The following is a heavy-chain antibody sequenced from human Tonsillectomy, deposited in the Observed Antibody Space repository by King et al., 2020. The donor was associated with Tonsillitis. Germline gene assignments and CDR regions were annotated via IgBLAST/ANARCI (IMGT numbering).Heavy chain of an antibody. J-gene: IGHJ4*02. CDR3: AKDYGMAVAGTSFGCCFD. CDR2: IYSGGSST. CDR1: GFTFSSYA. D-gene: IGHD6-19*01. Sequence: VQLVESGGGLVQPGGSLRLSCAASGFTFSSYAMSWVRPAPGKGLEWVSVIYSGGSSTYYADSVKGRFTISRDNSKNTLYLQMNSLRAEDTAVYYCAKDYGMAVAGTSFGCCFDWWQEALVAISS. V-gene: IGHV3-23*03.